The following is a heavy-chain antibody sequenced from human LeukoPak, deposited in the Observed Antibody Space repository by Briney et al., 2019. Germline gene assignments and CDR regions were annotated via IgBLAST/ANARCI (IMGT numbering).Heavy chain of an antibody. J-gene: IGHJ4*02. CDR2: IYTSGST. D-gene: IGHD3-10*01. Sequence: PSETLSLTCTVSGGSISSHYWSWIRQPAGKGLEWIGRIYTSGSTNYNPSLKSRVTMSVDTSKNQFSLKLTSVTAADTAVYYCARSYYYASGSHLDYWGQGTLVTVSS. CDR1: GGSISSHY. CDR3: ARSYYYASGSHLDY. V-gene: IGHV4-4*07.